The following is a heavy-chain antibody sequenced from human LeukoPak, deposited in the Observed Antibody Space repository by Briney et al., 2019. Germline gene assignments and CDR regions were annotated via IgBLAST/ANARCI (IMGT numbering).Heavy chain of an antibody. V-gene: IGHV4-38-2*02. J-gene: IGHJ4*01. CDR3: ARARAEYYDFWSGYYSWYFDY. CDR1: GYSITNGYY. CDR2: VYHSGRA. D-gene: IGHD3-3*01. Sequence: SDTLSLTCSIYGYSITNGYYWGWIRQAPGKGLQWIGSVYHSGRANYNPSFKSRVTISVDTSKNQFSLKLTSVTAADTAVYYCARARAEYYDFWSGYYSWYFDYWGHGILVTVSS.